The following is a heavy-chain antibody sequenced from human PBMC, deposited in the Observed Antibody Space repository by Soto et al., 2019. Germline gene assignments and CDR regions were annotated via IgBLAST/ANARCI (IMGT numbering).Heavy chain of an antibody. J-gene: IGHJ4*02. V-gene: IGHV1-18*01. D-gene: IGHD5-12*01. CDR1: GYTFSNYG. Sequence: QVQLVQSGAEVKKPGASVKVSCKTSGYTFSNYGINWVRQAPGQGLEWMGWISAYKGNTNFAQKLQGRVSLTTDTSTTTAHMELRSLTSDDTAVYYCARDLVPGYTGYSDYWGQGTLVTVSS. CDR3: ARDLVPGYTGYSDY. CDR2: ISAYKGNT.